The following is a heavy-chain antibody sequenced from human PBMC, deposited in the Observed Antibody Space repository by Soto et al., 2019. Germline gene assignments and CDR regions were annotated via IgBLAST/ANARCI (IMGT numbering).Heavy chain of an antibody. V-gene: IGHV1-46*01. CDR1: AYTFTDYY. Sequence: ASVKVSCKSSAYTFTDYYIHWVRQAPGQGIEWVGVINPSSGSTLYAQNFQGRLTMTRDTSTTTVYMELNSLRSEDTAVYYCARGGVNNWHHFDYWGQGTLVTVSS. D-gene: IGHD1-1*01. J-gene: IGHJ4*02. CDR3: ARGGVNNWHHFDY. CDR2: INPSSGST.